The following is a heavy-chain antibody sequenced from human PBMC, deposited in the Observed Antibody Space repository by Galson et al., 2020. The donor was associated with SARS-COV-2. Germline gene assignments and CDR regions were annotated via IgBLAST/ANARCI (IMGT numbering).Heavy chain of an antibody. Sequence: GGSLRLSCAVSGLIFNEYSMNWLRQAPGKGLEWVSTISDGGRDKYYAESVRGRYTVSRENDENSLYLEMNSLKVEDTAVYYCVTPGWKWGQGSLVLVSP. CDR3: VTPGWK. V-gene: IGHV3-21*01. CDR2: ISDGGRDK. CDR1: GLIFNEYS. D-gene: IGHD1-1*01. J-gene: IGHJ4*02.